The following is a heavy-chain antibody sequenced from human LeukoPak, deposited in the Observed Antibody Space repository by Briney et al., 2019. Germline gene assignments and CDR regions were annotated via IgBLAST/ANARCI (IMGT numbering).Heavy chain of an antibody. CDR3: ARDAPSSGYYPY. CDR2: INSDGSST. CDR1: GFTFSSYW. V-gene: IGHV3-74*01. J-gene: IGHJ4*02. Sequence: PGGSLRLSCTASGFTFSSYWMHWVRQAPGKGLVWVSRINSDGSSTSYADSVKGRFTISRDNAKNTLCLQMNSLRAEDTVVYYCARDAPSSGYYPYWGQGTLVTVSS. D-gene: IGHD3-22*01.